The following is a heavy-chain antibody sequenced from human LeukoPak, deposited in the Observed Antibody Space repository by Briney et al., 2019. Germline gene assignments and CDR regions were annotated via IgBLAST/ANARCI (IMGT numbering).Heavy chain of an antibody. CDR2: ISWASGSI. V-gene: IGHV3-9*03. CDR3: AKASSRSFSSGYYGNAFDI. D-gene: IGHD6-19*01. CDR1: GFTFDDYA. J-gene: IGHJ3*02. Sequence: GGSLRLSCAASGFTFDDYAMHWVRQAPGKVLEWVSGISWASGSIGYADSVKGRFTISRDNAKNSLYLQMNSLRTEDMALYYCAKASSRSFSSGYYGNAFDIWGQGTVVTVSS.